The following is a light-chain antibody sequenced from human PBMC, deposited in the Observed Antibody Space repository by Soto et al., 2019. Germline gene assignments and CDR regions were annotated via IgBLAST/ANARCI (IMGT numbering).Light chain of an antibody. V-gene: IGLV1-47*02. CDR2: GNS. CDR3: AVWDDSLSGYV. CDR1: RSNIGRHY. Sequence: QSVLTQPPSTSETPGQRVTISCSGSRSNIGRHYVCWYQHLPGTVPKLLIYGNSQRPSAVPERFSGSKSGTSASLAISGLRPEDEAEYYCAVWDDSLSGYVFGTGTKVTVL. J-gene: IGLJ1*01.